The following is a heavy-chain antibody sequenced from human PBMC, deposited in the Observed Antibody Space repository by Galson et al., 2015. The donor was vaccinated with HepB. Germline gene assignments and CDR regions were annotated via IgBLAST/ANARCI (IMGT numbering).Heavy chain of an antibody. J-gene: IGHJ2*01. V-gene: IGHV3-30*03. CDR3: ARERSWGNWYFDY. CDR1: GFSFSSHG. Sequence: SLRLSCAASGFSFSSHGMHWVRKAPGKGLEWVAVISSEGRANNYADSVKGRFTISRDNSKNTFYLQMNSLRTEDTAVYYCARERSWGNWYFDYWGRGTLVTVSS. CDR2: ISSEGRAN. D-gene: IGHD3-16*01.